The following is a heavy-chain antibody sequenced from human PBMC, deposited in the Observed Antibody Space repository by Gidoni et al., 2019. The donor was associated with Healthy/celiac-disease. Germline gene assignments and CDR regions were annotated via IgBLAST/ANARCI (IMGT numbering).Heavy chain of an antibody. CDR2: ISPIFGRA. V-gene: IGHV1-69*01. CDR1: GGRLRSSA. J-gene: IGHJ2*01. Sequence: QVQLVQSGAEEKKPGSSEKVPSKASGGRLRSSAISCVLQAPGQGLDWRGWISPIFGRANCAQKFQGRVTITADESTSTAYMELSSLRSEDTAVYYCARDLDSSGWGRYFDLWGRGTLVTVSS. CDR3: ARDLDSSGWGRYFDL. D-gene: IGHD6-19*01.